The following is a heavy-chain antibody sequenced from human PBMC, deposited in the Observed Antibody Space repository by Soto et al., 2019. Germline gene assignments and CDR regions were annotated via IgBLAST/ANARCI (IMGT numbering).Heavy chain of an antibody. CDR1: GFTFSNYA. CDR2: ISSSGEST. Sequence: EVQILESGGGLVQPAGSLTLSCAASGFTFSNYAMSWVREAPGKGLEWVSDISSSGESTYYADSVRGRFTISRDNSKSTLYLQMNSLRAEDTAVYYCAKEYCSSSDCRIYNWFDPWGQGTLVTVSS. J-gene: IGHJ5*02. V-gene: IGHV3-23*01. D-gene: IGHD2-2*01. CDR3: AKEYCSSSDCRIYNWFDP.